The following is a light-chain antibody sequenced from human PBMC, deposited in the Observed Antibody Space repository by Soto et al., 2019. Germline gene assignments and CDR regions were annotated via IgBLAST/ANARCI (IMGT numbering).Light chain of an antibody. CDR1: QSISSY. J-gene: IGKJ1*01. Sequence: DIQMTQSPSSLSASVGDRVTITCRASQSISSYLNWYQQKPGKDPKLLICAASSLQSGVPSRFSGSGSGTDFNLTISSLQTEDFATYYCQQSYSTPRTFGQGTKLDIK. CDR3: QQSYSTPRT. CDR2: AAS. V-gene: IGKV1-39*01.